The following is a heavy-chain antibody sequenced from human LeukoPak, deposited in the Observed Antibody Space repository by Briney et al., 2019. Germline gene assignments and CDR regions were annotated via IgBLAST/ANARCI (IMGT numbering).Heavy chain of an antibody. V-gene: IGHV4-4*07. Sequence: PSETLSLTCTVSGGSISSYYWSWIRQPAGKGLEWIGRIYTSGSTNYNPSLKSRVTVSVDTSKNQFSLNLTSVTAADTAVYYCARVVYSLVNYFDYWGQGTLVTVSS. CDR2: IYTSGST. CDR1: GGSISSYY. CDR3: ARVVYSLVNYFDY. D-gene: IGHD5-18*01. J-gene: IGHJ4*02.